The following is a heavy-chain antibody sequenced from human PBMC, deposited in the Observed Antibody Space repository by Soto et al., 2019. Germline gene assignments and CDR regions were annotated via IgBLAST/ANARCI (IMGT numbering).Heavy chain of an antibody. V-gene: IGHV3-30*03. CDR3: ARAFDYGGNTLDF. J-gene: IGHJ4*02. CDR2: ISSDGSNK. CDR1: GFTFSSYG. D-gene: IGHD4-17*01. Sequence: ESGGGVVQPGRSLRLSCAASGFTFSSYGMHWVRQAPGKGLEWVAVISSDGSNKYYADSVKGRFTISRDSSKNTLYLQMNSLRAEDTAVYYCARAFDYGGNTLDFWGKGTLVTVSS.